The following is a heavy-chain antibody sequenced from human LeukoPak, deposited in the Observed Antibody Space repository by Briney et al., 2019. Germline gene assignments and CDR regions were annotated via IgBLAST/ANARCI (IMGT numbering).Heavy chain of an antibody. Sequence: SETLSLTCAVSGYSISSGYYWGWIRPPPGKGLEWIGSIYHSGSTYYNPSLKSRVTISVDTSKNQFSLKLSSVTAADTAVYYCARHDYSNPLDYWGQGTLVTVSS. CDR1: GYSISSGYY. CDR2: IYHSGST. V-gene: IGHV4-38-2*01. CDR3: ARHDYSNPLDY. J-gene: IGHJ4*02. D-gene: IGHD4-11*01.